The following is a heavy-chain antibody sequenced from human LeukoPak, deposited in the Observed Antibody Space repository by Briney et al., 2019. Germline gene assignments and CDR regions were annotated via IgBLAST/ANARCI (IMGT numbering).Heavy chain of an antibody. CDR2: IGYDGNNK. Sequence: GGSLRLSCAASGFTFSSYGMHWVRQAPGKGLEWVAFIGYDGNNKYYPDSVKGRFTISRDISKNTLYLQMNSLRAEDTAVYYCAKGPKQLLVRRSVWSYMDVWGKGTTVTIS. J-gene: IGHJ6*03. CDR1: GFTFSSYG. D-gene: IGHD5/OR15-5a*01. CDR3: AKGPKQLLVRRSVWSYMDV. V-gene: IGHV3-30*02.